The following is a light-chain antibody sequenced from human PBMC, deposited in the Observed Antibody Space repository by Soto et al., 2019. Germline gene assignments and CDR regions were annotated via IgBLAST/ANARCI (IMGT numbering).Light chain of an antibody. CDR2: EVT. CDR3: TSYVGNAIWV. V-gene: IGLV2-8*01. Sequence: QSALTQPPSASGSPGQSVTISCTGTSSDVGAYKYVSWYQQYPGKAPKLMIYEVTKRPSGVPDRFSGAKSGNTASLTVSGHEAEDEADYCCTSYVGNAIWVFGGGTKLTVL. CDR1: SSDVGAYKY. J-gene: IGLJ3*02.